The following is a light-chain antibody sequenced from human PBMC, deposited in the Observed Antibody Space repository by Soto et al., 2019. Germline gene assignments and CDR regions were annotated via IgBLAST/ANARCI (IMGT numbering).Light chain of an antibody. CDR3: QSYDSSLGGNYV. J-gene: IGLJ1*01. CDR2: GST. CDR1: SSNIGAGYD. V-gene: IGLV1-40*01. Sequence: QSVLSQPPSVSGAPGQSVTISCTGSSSNIGAGYDAHWFQQVPGTAPKLLIYGSTNRPSGVPDRFSGSKSGTSAPLAITGLQAEDEADYYCQSYDSSLGGNYVFGTGTKVTVL.